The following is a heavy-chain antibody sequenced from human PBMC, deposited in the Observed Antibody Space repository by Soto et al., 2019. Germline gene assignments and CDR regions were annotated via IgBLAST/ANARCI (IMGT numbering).Heavy chain of an antibody. CDR3: ARDGAYCSGTACSDYYHDMAV. CDR2: ISSSGAYI. CDR1: GFTFRDYS. J-gene: IGHJ6*03. V-gene: IGHV3-21*01. Sequence: EVQVLESGGGLVKPGGSLRLSCAASGFTFRDYSMNWVRQAPGKGLEWVSSISSSGAYIYYADSLKGRFTVSRDNAKNSLYLQMNSLRAADSAVYYCARDGAYCSGTACSDYYHDMAVWGKGTTVTVAS. D-gene: IGHD2-2*01.